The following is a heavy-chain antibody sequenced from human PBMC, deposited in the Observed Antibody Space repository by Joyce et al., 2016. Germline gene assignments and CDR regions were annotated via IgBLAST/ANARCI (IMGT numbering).Heavy chain of an antibody. V-gene: IGHV4-4*02. Sequence: QVQLQESGPGLVKPSGTLSLTCAVSGGSISSNDWWSWVRQPPGKGLEWIGEIHHRGNTNYNPSLKSRVTISVDKSKNEFSLKVTSVTAADTAVYYCAKYSSNWNWFDPWGQGTLATVSS. CDR3: AKYSSNWNWFDP. CDR2: IHHRGNT. CDR1: GGSISSNDW. D-gene: IGHD6-13*01. J-gene: IGHJ5*02.